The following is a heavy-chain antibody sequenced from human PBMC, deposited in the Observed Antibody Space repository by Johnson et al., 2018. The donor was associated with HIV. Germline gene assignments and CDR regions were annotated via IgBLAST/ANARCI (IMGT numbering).Heavy chain of an antibody. CDR1: GCTFDDYD. J-gene: IGHJ3*02. CDR3: AKDMAARTFDAFDI. Sequence: QLGEPGGGGVQPGRSLRRSCAASGCTFDDYDMHWVRQAPGKGLEWVSGISWNSGSIGYADSVKGRFTISRDNAKNSLYLQMNSLRAEDTALYYCAKDMAARTFDAFDIWGQGTMVTVSS. V-gene: IGHV3-9*01. D-gene: IGHD6-6*01. CDR2: ISWNSGSI.